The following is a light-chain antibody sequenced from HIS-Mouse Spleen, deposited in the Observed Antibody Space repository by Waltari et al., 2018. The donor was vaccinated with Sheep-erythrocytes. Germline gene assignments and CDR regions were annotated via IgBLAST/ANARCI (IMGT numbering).Light chain of an antibody. J-gene: IGLJ3*02. CDR3: CSYAGSSTPWV. CDR1: SSDVGSYNL. Sequence: QSALTQPASMSGSPGQSITISCTGTSSDVGSYNLVSWYQQHPGKAPKLMIYEGSKRHSGVSNRFSVSKSGNTASLTSSGLQAEDEADYYCCSYAGSSTPWVFGGGTKLTVL. V-gene: IGLV2-23*01. CDR2: EGS.